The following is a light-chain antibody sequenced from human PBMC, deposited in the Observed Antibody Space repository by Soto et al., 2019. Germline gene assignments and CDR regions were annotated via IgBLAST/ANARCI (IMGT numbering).Light chain of an antibody. Sequence: DTVLTQSPGTLSLSPGEIATLSCRASQSVSSSYLAWYQHKPGQAPRLLIFATSSRATGIPDRFSGSGSGTDFTLTISRLEPEDFAVYYCQQYGGSYTFGQGTKLESK. CDR3: QQYGGSYT. CDR1: QSVSSSY. J-gene: IGKJ2*01. CDR2: ATS. V-gene: IGKV3-20*01.